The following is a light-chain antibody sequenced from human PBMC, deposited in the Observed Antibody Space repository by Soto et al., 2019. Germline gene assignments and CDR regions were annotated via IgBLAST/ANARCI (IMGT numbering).Light chain of an antibody. CDR3: QQVNYYPFT. Sequence: DIQMTQAPSTLSASVGDRVTIACRASQNINAWLAWYQQKPGKAPKLLIYAAVVLQGGIPSRFSGSGSATEFILTISGLQPEDFATYYCQQVNYYPFTFGGGTKVDIK. CDR2: AAV. CDR1: QNINAW. J-gene: IGKJ4*01. V-gene: IGKV1-5*01.